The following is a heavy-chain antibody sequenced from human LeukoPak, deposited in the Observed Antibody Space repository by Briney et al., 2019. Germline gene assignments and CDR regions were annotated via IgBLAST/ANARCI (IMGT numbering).Heavy chain of an antibody. Sequence: PSETLSLTCTVSGGSISSSSYYWGWIRQPPGKGLEWIGSMYHSGSTYYNPSLKSRVTISVDTSKNQFSLKVSSVTAADTAVYYCARSSGWPYYYMDVWGKGTTVTVSS. CDR2: MYHSGST. CDR3: ARSSGWPYYYMDV. CDR1: GGSISSSSYY. V-gene: IGHV4-39*07. J-gene: IGHJ6*03. D-gene: IGHD6-19*01.